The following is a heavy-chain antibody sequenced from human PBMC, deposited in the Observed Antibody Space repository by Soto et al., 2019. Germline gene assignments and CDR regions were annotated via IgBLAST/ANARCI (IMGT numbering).Heavy chain of an antibody. V-gene: IGHV4-30-4*01. D-gene: IGHD3-10*01. CDR2: IYYIGTT. J-gene: IGHJ5*02. Sequence: QVQLQESGPRLVKPSQTLSLTCTVSGDSIGSGDYYWTWIRQPPGKGLEWIGYIYYIGTTFYNPSLESRVNISVDTSKNQFSLRVNSVTDADTAVYYCARGSTYYGFVTWGQGTLITVSS. CDR3: ARGSTYYGFVT. CDR1: GDSIGSGDYY.